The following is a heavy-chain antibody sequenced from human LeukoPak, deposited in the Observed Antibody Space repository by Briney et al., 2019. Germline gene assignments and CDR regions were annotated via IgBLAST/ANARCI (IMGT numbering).Heavy chain of an antibody. CDR2: INPSGGST. V-gene: IGHV1-46*01. CDR1: GYTFTSYY. D-gene: IGHD3-22*01. J-gene: IGHJ4*02. CDR3: ARDADDSSGYSNFDY. Sequence: ASVKVSCKASGYTFTSYYIHWVRQAPGQGLEWMGIINPSGGSTSYAQKFQGRVTMTRDTSTSTVYMELRSLRSEDTAVYYCARDADDSSGYSNFDYWGQGTLVTVSS.